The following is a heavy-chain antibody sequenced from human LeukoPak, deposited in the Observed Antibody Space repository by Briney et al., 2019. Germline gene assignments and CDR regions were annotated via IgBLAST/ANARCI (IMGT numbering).Heavy chain of an antibody. Sequence: GESLKISCKGSGYSFTSYWIGWVRQMPGKGLEWIGIIYPGDSDTRYSPSFQGHVTISADKSISTAYLQWSSLKASDTAMYYCARGRAVVAATNWFDPWGQGTLVTVSS. CDR2: IYPGDSDT. CDR1: GYSFTSYW. V-gene: IGHV5-51*01. D-gene: IGHD2-15*01. J-gene: IGHJ5*02. CDR3: ARGRAVVAATNWFDP.